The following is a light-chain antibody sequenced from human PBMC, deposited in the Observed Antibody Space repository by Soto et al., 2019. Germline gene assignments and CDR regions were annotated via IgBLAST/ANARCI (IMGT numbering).Light chain of an antibody. CDR2: QAS. Sequence: DIQMTQSPSTLSASVGDRVTITCRASQNIARSLAWYQQKPGKAPKVLIYQASSLDSGVPSRFSGRGFGTEFTLTINTLQPDDSATYYCQQYEYFWTFGHGTKVDIK. CDR3: QQYEYFWT. J-gene: IGKJ1*01. V-gene: IGKV1-5*03. CDR1: QNIARS.